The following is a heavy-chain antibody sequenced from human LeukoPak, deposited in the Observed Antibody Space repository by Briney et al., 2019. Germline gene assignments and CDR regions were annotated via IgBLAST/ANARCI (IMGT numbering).Heavy chain of an antibody. Sequence: KASETLSLTCTVSGGSISSGSYYWSWIRQPAGKGLEWIGRIYTSGSTNYNPSLKSRVTISVDTSKNQFSLKLSSVTAADTAVYYCASYSSGDYYFDCWGQGTLVTASS. CDR3: ASYSSGDYYFDC. J-gene: IGHJ4*02. CDR1: GGSISSGSYY. D-gene: IGHD6-19*01. V-gene: IGHV4-61*02. CDR2: IYTSGST.